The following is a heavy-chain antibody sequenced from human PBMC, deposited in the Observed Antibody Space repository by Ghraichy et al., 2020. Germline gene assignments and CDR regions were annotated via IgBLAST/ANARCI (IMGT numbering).Heavy chain of an antibody. V-gene: IGHV4-39*01. Sequence: SETLSLTCSVSGGSMSSYSDYWGWLHQPPGKGLEWIGSIYNSVSTHYNPSLRSRVTVSIDTSKDQFSLRLTSVTAADTAVYYCARNKTGSLSGWFDPWGQGSLVIVSS. D-gene: IGHD6-6*01. CDR1: GGSMSSYSDY. CDR3: ARNKTGSLSGWFDP. J-gene: IGHJ5*02. CDR2: IYNSVST.